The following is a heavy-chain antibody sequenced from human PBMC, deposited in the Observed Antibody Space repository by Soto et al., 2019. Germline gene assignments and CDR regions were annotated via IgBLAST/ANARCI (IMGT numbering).Heavy chain of an antibody. V-gene: IGHV4-39*01. Sequence: SETLSLTCTVSGASISSTSSYWGWVRQSPGKGLEWIGSFFYNKNTYYNPSLKSRVSISVDTSKMQFSLNLTSVTAADTAVYYCARHVEWEIFDSFEPWVQGTPVT. CDR1: GASISSTSSY. D-gene: IGHD1-26*01. CDR3: ARHVEWEIFDSFEP. J-gene: IGHJ5*02. CDR2: FFYNKNT.